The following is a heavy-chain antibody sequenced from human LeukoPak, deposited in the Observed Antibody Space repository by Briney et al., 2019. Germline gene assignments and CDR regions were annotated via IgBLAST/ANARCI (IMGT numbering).Heavy chain of an antibody. CDR2: IYYSGST. Sequence: SETLSLTCTVAGGSISSYYWSWIRQPPGKGLEWIGYIYYSGSTNYNPSLKSRVTISVDTSKNQFSLKLSSVTAADTAVYYCARADGYCSGGSCYSAAYYYMDVWGKGTTVTVSS. CDR3: ARADGYCSGGSCYSAAYYYMDV. CDR1: GGSISSYY. J-gene: IGHJ6*03. V-gene: IGHV4-59*01. D-gene: IGHD2-15*01.